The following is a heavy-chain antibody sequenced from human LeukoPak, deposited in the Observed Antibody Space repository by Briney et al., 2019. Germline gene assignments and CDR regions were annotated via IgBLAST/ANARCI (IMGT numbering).Heavy chain of an antibody. J-gene: IGHJ6*03. V-gene: IGHV1-69*13. D-gene: IGHD2/OR15-2a*01. CDR1: GGTFSSYA. CDR2: IIPIFGTA. Sequence: ASVKVSCKASGGTFSSYAISWVRQAPGQGLEWMGGIIPIFGTANYAQKFQGRVTITADESTSTAYMELSSLRSEDTAVYYCGRSAVTGYYYYMDVWGKGTTVTISS. CDR3: GRSAVTGYYYYMDV.